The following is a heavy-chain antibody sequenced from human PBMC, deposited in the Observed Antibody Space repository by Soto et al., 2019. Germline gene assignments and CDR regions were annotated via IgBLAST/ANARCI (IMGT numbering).Heavy chain of an antibody. D-gene: IGHD4-17*01. CDR1: GFTFGSYG. CDR2: ISYDGTNQ. V-gene: IGHV3-30*18. Sequence: QVQLVESGGGVVQPGRSLRLSCVASGFTFGSYGMHWVRQAPGKGLEWVAVISYDGTNQYYTDSVKGRFTISRDNSKNTLFLQMHSLTAEDTGVYYCAQVPRYTVTPPEDYWGQGTLVTVSS. J-gene: IGHJ4*02. CDR3: AQVPRYTVTPPEDY.